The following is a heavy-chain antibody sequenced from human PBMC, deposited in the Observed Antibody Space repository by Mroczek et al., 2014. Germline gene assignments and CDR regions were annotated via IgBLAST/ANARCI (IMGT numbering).Heavy chain of an antibody. CDR2: ISYDGSNK. Sequence: QVQLVQSGGGVVQPGRSLRLSCAASGFTFSSYAMHWVRQAPGKGLEWVAVISYDGSNKYYADSVKGRFTISRDNSKNTLYLQMNSLRAEDTAVYYCARDWGVVVAARYFQHWGQGTLVTVSS. D-gene: IGHD2-15*01. V-gene: IGHV3-30-3*01. CDR3: ARDWGVVVAARYFQH. CDR1: GFTFSSYA. J-gene: IGHJ1*01.